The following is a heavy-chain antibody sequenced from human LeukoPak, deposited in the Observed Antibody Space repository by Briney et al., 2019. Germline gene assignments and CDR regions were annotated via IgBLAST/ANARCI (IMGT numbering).Heavy chain of an antibody. V-gene: IGHV3-7*01. Sequence: GGSLRLSCAASGFTFSSYWMSWVRQAPGKGLEWVANIKQDGSEKYYVDSVKGRFTISRDNAKNSLYLQMNSLRAEDTAVYYCARDRGSYQLDAFDIWGQGTMVTVSS. D-gene: IGHD1-26*01. CDR2: IKQDGSEK. CDR3: ARDRGSYQLDAFDI. J-gene: IGHJ3*02. CDR1: GFTFSSYW.